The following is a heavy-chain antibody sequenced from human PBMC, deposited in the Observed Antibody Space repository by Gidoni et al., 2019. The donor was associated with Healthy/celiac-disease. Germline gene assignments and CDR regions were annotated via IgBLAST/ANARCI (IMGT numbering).Heavy chain of an antibody. Sequence: EVQLLEPGRGLVQPRWSLSLSCAASGFTFSSYPMSWVRQAPGKGLEWVSAISGSGGSTYYADSVKGRFTISRDNSKNTLYLQRNSLRAEDTAVYYCAKVEVPDYGDYDGWYFDLWGRGTLVTVSS. CDR2: ISGSGGST. V-gene: IGHV3-23*01. J-gene: IGHJ2*01. D-gene: IGHD4-17*01. CDR1: GFTFSSYP. CDR3: AKVEVPDYGDYDGWYFDL.